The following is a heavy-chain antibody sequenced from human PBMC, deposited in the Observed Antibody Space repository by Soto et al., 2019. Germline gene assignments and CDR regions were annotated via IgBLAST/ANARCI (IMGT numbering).Heavy chain of an antibody. CDR2: INPSGGST. V-gene: IGHV1-46*01. Sequence: ASVKVSGKASGYTFTMYYMHCVLRARGQGLEWMGIINPSGGSTSYAQKFQGRVTMTRDTSTSTVYMELSSLRSEDTAVYYCARAGHRREPHAFDIWGQGTMVTVSS. CDR1: GYTFTMYY. CDR3: ARAGHRREPHAFDI. J-gene: IGHJ3*02.